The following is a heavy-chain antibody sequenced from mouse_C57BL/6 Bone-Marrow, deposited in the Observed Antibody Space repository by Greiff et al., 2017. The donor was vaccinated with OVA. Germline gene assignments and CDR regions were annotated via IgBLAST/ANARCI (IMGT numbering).Heavy chain of an antibody. CDR2: INPYNGGT. CDR1: GYTFTDYY. V-gene: IGHV1-19*01. J-gene: IGHJ4*01. CDR3: ARPGYDYDGYAMDY. Sequence: EVQLQQSGPVLVKPGASVKMSCKASGYTFTDYYMNWVKQSHGKSLEWIGVINPYNGGTSYNQKFKGKATLTVDKSSSTAYMELNSLTSEDSAVYYCARPGYDYDGYAMDYWGQGTSVTVSS. D-gene: IGHD2-4*01.